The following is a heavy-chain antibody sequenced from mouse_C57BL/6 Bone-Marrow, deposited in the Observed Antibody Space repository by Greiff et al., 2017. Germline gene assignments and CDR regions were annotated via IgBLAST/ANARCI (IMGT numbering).Heavy chain of an antibody. J-gene: IGHJ3*01. CDR1: GFTFSDYY. CDR3: ARETWFAY. CDR2: INYDGSST. V-gene: IGHV5-16*01. Sequence: EVQRVESEGGLVQPGSSMKLSCTASGFTFSDYYMAWVRQVPEKGLEWVANINYDGSSTYYLDSLKSRFIISRDNAKNILYLQMSSLKSEDTATYYCARETWFAYWGQGTLVTVSA.